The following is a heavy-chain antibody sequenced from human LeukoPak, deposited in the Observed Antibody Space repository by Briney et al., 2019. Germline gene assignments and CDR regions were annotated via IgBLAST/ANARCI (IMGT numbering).Heavy chain of an antibody. CDR1: GFTFTTYW. V-gene: IGHV3-7*04. Sequence: GGSLRLSCVASGFTFTTYWMSWVRQAPGKGLEWVAKIKKDGSERYYVDSVKGRFTISRDNAKNSLYLQMNSLRAEDTTVYYCARGVRIAVAGYIDYWGQGTLVTVSS. J-gene: IGHJ4*02. D-gene: IGHD6-19*01. CDR3: ARGVRIAVAGYIDY. CDR2: IKKDGSER.